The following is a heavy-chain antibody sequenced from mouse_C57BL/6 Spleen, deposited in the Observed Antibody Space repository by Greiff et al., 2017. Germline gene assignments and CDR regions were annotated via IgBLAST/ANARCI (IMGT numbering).Heavy chain of an antibody. CDR1: GYTFTSYG. CDR2: IYPRSGNT. Sequence: QVQLQQSGAELARPGASVKLSCKASGYTFTSYGISWVQQRPGQGLEWIGEIYPRSGNTYYNEKFKGKATLTADKSSSTAYMELRSLTSEDSAVYVCARWGTTGVRDWYFEGWGTGTTVTVSS. V-gene: IGHV1-81*01. D-gene: IGHD1-1*01. J-gene: IGHJ1*03. CDR3: ARWGTTGVRDWYFEG.